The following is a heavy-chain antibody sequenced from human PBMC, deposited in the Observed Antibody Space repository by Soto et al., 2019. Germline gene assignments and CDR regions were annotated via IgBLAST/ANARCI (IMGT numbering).Heavy chain of an antibody. Sequence: LRLSCAASGFTFSSYAMHWVRQAPGKGLEWVAVISYDGSNKYYADSVKGRFTISRDNSKNTLYLQMNSLRAEDTAVYYCARDWQPFGVVRLDYWGQGTLVTVSS. D-gene: IGHD3-3*01. CDR1: GFTFSSYA. V-gene: IGHV3-30-3*01. J-gene: IGHJ4*02. CDR2: ISYDGSNK. CDR3: ARDWQPFGVVRLDY.